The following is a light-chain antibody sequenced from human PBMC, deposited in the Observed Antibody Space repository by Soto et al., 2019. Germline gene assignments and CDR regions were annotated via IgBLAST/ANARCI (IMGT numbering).Light chain of an antibody. V-gene: IGKV3-20*01. CDR2: GAS. CDR1: QSVSSSY. CDR3: QQYGSSPVALT. Sequence: EIVLTQSPGTLSLSPGERATLSCRASQSVSSSYLAWYQQKPGQAPRLLIYGASSRATGIPDRFSGSGSGTDFTLIISRLEPEDVAVYYCQQYGSSPVALTFGGGTKVEIK. J-gene: IGKJ4*01.